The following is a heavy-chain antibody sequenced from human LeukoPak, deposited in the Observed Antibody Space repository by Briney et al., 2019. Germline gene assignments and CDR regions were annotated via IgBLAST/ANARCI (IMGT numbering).Heavy chain of an antibody. Sequence: PGGSLRLSCAASRFTFSDYYVSWIRKAPGKGLEGVSYISSSGSTIYYADSVKGRFTISRDNAKNSLYLQMNSLRAEDTAVYYCARHALPGYSSGWYFDYWGQGTLVTVSS. J-gene: IGHJ4*02. D-gene: IGHD6-19*01. V-gene: IGHV3-11*01. CDR2: ISSSGSTI. CDR3: ARHALPGYSSGWYFDY. CDR1: RFTFSDYY.